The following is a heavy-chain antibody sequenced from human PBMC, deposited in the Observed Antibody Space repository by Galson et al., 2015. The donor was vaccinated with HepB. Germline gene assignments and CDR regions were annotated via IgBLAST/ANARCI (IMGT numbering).Heavy chain of an antibody. CDR3: ARSSVVFILE. D-gene: IGHD3-3*01. Sequence: SVKVSCKASGYTFTNFGINWVRQAPGQGLEWMGWISPYNVNTHSTQKFQGRVTMTIDTSTNTAYMELRSLRADDTAVYYRARSSVVFILEWGQGTLVTVSS. CDR2: ISPYNVNT. V-gene: IGHV1-18*01. J-gene: IGHJ4*02. CDR1: GYTFTNFG.